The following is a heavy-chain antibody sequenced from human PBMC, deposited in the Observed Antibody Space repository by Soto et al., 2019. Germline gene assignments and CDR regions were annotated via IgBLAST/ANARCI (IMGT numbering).Heavy chain of an antibody. CDR1: GFTFSSYA. D-gene: IGHD6-19*01. CDR3: AKRIAVALYYYYGMDV. CDR2: ISGSGGST. Sequence: SLRLSCAASGFTFSSYAMSWVRQAPGKGLEWVSAISGSGGSTYYADSVKGRFTISRDNSKSTLYLQMNSLRAEDTAVYYCAKRIAVALYYYYGMDVWGQGTTVTV. J-gene: IGHJ6*02. V-gene: IGHV3-23*01.